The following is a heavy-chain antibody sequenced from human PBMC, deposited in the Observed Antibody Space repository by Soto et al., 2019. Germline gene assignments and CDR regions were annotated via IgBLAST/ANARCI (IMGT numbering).Heavy chain of an antibody. J-gene: IGHJ4*02. CDR1: GFIFSSYA. CDR2: ISGNGGST. D-gene: IGHD3-22*01. CDR3: AKGSYYYDSGSSDY. Sequence: EVQLLESGGGLVQPGGSLRLSCAASGFIFSSYAMSWVRQAPGKGLEWVSGISGNGGSTYYADSVKGRFTTSRDNSKNSLYLEMNSLRAEDTAVYYCAKGSYYYDSGSSDYWGQGTLVTVSS. V-gene: IGHV3-23*01.